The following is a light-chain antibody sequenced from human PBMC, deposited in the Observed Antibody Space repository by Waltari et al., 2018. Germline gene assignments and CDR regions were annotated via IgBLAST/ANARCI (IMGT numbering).Light chain of an antibody. V-gene: IGKV1-39*01. CDR1: QTISNH. J-gene: IGKJ1*01. CDR3: QQSFTFPRT. CDR2: AAS. Sequence: DIQMTQSPSSLSASVGDSVTISCRASQTISNHLNWFRQKSGKAPTLLIYAASTLEGGVPSRFSGSGSGTHFTLTINSLQPEDFATYYCQQSFTFPRTFGQGT.